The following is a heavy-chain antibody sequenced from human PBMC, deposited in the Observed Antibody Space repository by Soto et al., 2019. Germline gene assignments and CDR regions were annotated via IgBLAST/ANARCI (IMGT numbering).Heavy chain of an antibody. J-gene: IGHJ5*02. CDR3: AREEVYYYGSGSYYFRSRGWFDP. Sequence: QVQLQQWGAGLLKPSETLSLTCAVYGGSFSGYYWSWIRQPPGKGLEWIGEINHSGSTNYNPSLKSRVTISVDTSKNQSSLKMSSVTAADTAVCYCAREEVYYYGSGSYYFRSRGWFDPWGQGTLVTVSS. CDR1: GGSFSGYY. V-gene: IGHV4-34*01. D-gene: IGHD3-10*01. CDR2: INHSGST.